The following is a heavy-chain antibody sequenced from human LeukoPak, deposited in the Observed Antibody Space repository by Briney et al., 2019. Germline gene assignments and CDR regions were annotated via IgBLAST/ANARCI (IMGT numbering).Heavy chain of an antibody. CDR3: AGAYCGGDCYSGRAFDI. J-gene: IGHJ3*02. Sequence: SETLSLTCTVSGVSISSYYWSWIRQPPGKGLEWIGYIYYSGSTNYNPSLKSRVTISIEKSKNQFSLKLSSVTAADTAVYYCAGAYCGGDCYSGRAFDIWGQGTMVTVSS. V-gene: IGHV4-59*12. D-gene: IGHD2-21*02. CDR2: IYYSGST. CDR1: GVSISSYY.